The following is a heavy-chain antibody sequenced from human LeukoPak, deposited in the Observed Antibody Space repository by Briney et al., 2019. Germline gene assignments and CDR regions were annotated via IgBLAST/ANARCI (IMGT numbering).Heavy chain of an antibody. D-gene: IGHD1-26*01. CDR3: AKEGWELGPIDY. CDR1: GFTFSSYE. CDR2: ISSSGSTI. V-gene: IGHV3-48*03. J-gene: IGHJ4*02. Sequence: PGGSLRLSCAASGFTFSSYEMNWVRQAPGKGLEWVSYISSSGSTIYYADSVKGRFTISRDNAKNSLYLQMNSLRAEDTAVYYCAKEGWELGPIDYWGQGTLVTVSS.